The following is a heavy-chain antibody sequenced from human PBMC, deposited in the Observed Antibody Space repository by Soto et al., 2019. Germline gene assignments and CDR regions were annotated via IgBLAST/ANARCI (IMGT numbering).Heavy chain of an antibody. CDR1: GLTFHDYA. CDR2: ISWNSNSI. J-gene: IGHJ6*02. Sequence: PGGSLRLSCAASGLTFHDYAMHWVRQTPGKGLEWVSGISWNSNSISYADSVRGRFTISRDNAKNSVYLQMNSLRDEDTALYYCVKETAATSTRLYFHHGMDVWGQGTTVTVSS. CDR3: VKETAATSTRLYFHHGMDV. V-gene: IGHV3-9*01. D-gene: IGHD2-15*01.